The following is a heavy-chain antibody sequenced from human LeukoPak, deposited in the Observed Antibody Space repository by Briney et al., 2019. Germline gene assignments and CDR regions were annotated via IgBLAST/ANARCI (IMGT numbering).Heavy chain of an antibody. D-gene: IGHD2-15*01. J-gene: IGHJ4*02. V-gene: IGHV5-51*01. CDR2: IYPDDSDT. Sequence: GESLKISCKVSGYSFTNYWIGWVRQMPGKGLEWMGIIYPDDSDTKYSPSFQGQVTISADKSISAAYLQWSSLKASDTAMYYCARSGRLGYCSGGSCFRWDYWGQGTLVTVSS. CDR3: ARSGRLGYCSGGSCFRWDY. CDR1: GYSFTNYW.